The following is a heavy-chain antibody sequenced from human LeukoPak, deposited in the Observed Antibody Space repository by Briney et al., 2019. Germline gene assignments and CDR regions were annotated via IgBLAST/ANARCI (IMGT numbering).Heavy chain of an antibody. D-gene: IGHD3-22*01. Sequence: SSETLSLTCTVSGGSISGSSYYWGWIRQPPGKGLEWIANIYYSGSTYYNPSLKSRVTISVDTSKNQFSLKLSSVTAADTAVYYCARQFSSASGAFDIWGQGTMVTVSS. CDR3: ARQFSSASGAFDI. CDR2: IYYSGST. CDR1: GGSISGSSYY. V-gene: IGHV4-39*01. J-gene: IGHJ3*02.